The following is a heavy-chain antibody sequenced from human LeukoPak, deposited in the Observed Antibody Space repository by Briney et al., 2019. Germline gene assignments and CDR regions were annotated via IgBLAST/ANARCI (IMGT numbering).Heavy chain of an antibody. J-gene: IGHJ3*02. CDR2: IIPILGIA. D-gene: IGHD2-21*02. CDR1: GGTFSSYA. V-gene: IGHV1-69*04. Sequence: SVKVSCKASGGTFSSYAISWVRQAPGQGLEWMGRIIPILGIANYAQKFQGRVTITADKSTSTAYMELSSLRSEDTAVYYCASYQVVVTAEDAFDIWGQGTMVTVSS. CDR3: ASYQVVVTAEDAFDI.